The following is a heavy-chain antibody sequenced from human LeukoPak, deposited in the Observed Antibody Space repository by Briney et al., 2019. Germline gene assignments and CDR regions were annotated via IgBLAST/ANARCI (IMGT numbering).Heavy chain of an antibody. V-gene: IGHV1-2*02. J-gene: IGHJ4*02. CDR3: ARIRYCGGISCYYIDY. CDR1: GYTLTGYY. CDR2: INPNSGST. D-gene: IGHD2-2*01. Sequence: ASVTVSCTASGYTLTGYYMHWVRQAPGQGLEWMGWINPNSGSTNYTQKFQGRVTMTRDTSISTAYMELSRLRSDDTAFYYCARIRYCGGISCYYIDYWGQGTLVTVSA.